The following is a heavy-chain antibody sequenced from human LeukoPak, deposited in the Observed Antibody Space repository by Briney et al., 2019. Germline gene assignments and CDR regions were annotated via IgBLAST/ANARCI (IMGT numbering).Heavy chain of an antibody. D-gene: IGHD3-22*01. CDR3: ARLEDSSP. V-gene: IGHV3-30*04. CDR2: ISYDGSNK. J-gene: IGHJ5*02. Sequence: GGSLRLSCAASGFTFSNYAMHWVRQAPGKGLEWVAVISYDGSNKYYTDSVKGRFTISRDNSKNTLYLQMNSLRAGDTAVYYCARLEDSSPWGQGTLVTVSS. CDR1: GFTFSNYA.